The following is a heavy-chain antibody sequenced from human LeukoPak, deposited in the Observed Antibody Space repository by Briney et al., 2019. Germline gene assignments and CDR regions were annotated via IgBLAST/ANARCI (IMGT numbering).Heavy chain of an antibody. D-gene: IGHD3-22*01. CDR2: ISGSGGST. V-gene: IGHV3-23*01. J-gene: IGHJ5*02. Sequence: GGSLRLSCAASGFTFSSYAMSWVRQAPGKGLEWVSAISGSGGSTYYADSVKGRFTISRDNSKNTLYLQMNSLRAEDTAVYYCAKDTNYYDSSGPAGSGYPWGQGTLVTVSS. CDR1: GFTFSSYA. CDR3: AKDTNYYDSSGPAGSGYP.